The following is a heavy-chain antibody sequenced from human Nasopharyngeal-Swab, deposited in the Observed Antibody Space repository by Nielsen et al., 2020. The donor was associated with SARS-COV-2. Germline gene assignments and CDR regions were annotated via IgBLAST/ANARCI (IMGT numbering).Heavy chain of an antibody. D-gene: IGHD6-19*01. CDR2: ISSSVCYI. CDR3: ARLPSAWGRRDFDY. CDR1: GFTFSTYS. V-gene: IGHV3-21*06. Sequence: GGSLRLSCAASGFTFSTYSMIWVRQAPAKGLEWVSWISSSVCYIYYADSVKGRFTISRDNAKNALYLQMSSLGAEDTAVYYCARLPSAWGRRDFDYWGQGTLVTVSS. J-gene: IGHJ4*02.